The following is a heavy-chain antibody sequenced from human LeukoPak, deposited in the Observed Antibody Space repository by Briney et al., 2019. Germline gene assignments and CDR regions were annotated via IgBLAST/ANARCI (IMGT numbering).Heavy chain of an antibody. D-gene: IGHD3-10*01. J-gene: IGHJ6*04. Sequence: GGSLRLSCAASGFTFSSYAMSWARQAPGEGLEWVSAISGSGGSTYYADSVKGRFTISRDNSKNTLYLQMNSLRAEDTAVYYCAKYHITMVRGVNFYYGMDVWGKGTTVTVSS. CDR3: AKYHITMVRGVNFYYGMDV. V-gene: IGHV3-23*01. CDR1: GFTFSSYA. CDR2: ISGSGGST.